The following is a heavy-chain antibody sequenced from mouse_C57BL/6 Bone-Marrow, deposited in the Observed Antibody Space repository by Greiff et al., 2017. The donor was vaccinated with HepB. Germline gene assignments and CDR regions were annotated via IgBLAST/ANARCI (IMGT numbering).Heavy chain of an antibody. CDR2: IEPETGGT. D-gene: IGHD1-1*01. Sequence: QVQLKQSGAELVRPGASVTLSCKASGYTFTDYEMHWVKQTPVHGLEWIGAIEPETGGTAYNQKFKGKAILTADKSSSTAYMELRSLTSEDSAVFYCTRSDFYGSVFAYWGQGTLVTVSA. CDR3: TRSDFYGSVFAY. CDR1: GYTFTDYE. V-gene: IGHV1-15*01. J-gene: IGHJ3*01.